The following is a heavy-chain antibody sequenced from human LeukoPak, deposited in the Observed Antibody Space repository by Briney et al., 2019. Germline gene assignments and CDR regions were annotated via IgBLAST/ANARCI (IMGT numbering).Heavy chain of an antibody. D-gene: IGHD3-10*01. CDR1: GGSVSDYY. CDR3: ARVDPGSYLMFYYVDF. V-gene: IGHV4-59*02. J-gene: IGHJ4*02. CDR2: IYYTGTT. Sequence: PSETLSLTCTVSGGSVSDYYWSWIRQSPGKGLEWIGYIYYTGTTSYNPSLKSRVTISAETSKNQFSLNLISVTAADTAVYYCARVDPGSYLMFYYVDFWGQGTLVTVSS.